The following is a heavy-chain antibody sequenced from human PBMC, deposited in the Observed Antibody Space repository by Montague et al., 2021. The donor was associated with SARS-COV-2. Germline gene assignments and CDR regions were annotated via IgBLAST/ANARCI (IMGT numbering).Heavy chain of an antibody. J-gene: IGHJ4*02. CDR3: ARKTSGNYPFGD. Sequence: SETLSLTCAVFDGSFSNFYGSWIRQPPGKGLEWIGEINHSGTTYYNPSLKSRVTISVDTSRNQFSLKLNSVTAADAAVYYCARKTSGNYPFGDWGQGTLVTVSS. D-gene: IGHD1-26*01. CDR1: DGSFSNFY. V-gene: IGHV4-34*01. CDR2: INHSGTT.